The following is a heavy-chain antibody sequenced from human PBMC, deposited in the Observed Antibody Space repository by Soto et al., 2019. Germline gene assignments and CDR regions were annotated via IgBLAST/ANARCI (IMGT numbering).Heavy chain of an antibody. D-gene: IGHD1-1*01. CDR2: IYHSGST. Sequence: SETLSLTCAVSGYSISSGYYWGWIRQPPGKGLEWIGSIYHSGSTYYNPSLKSRVTISVGTSKNQFSLKLSSVTAADTAVYYCARDGPGGFFDYWGQGTQVTVSS. J-gene: IGHJ4*02. CDR1: GYSISSGYY. CDR3: ARDGPGGFFDY. V-gene: IGHV4-38-2*02.